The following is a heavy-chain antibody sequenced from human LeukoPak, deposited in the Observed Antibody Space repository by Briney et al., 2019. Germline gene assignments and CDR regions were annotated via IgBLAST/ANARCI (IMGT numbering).Heavy chain of an antibody. D-gene: IGHD1-26*01. CDR2: IYYSEST. Sequence: SETLSLTCTVLDVSISIYYWSWIRQHPGKGLEWIGYIYYSESTHYNPSLKSRITISVDTSKNQFSLKLSSVTAADTALYYCARVDSGSYPIDYWGQGTLVTVSS. V-gene: IGHV4-59*06. CDR1: DVSISIYY. CDR3: ARVDSGSYPIDY. J-gene: IGHJ4*02.